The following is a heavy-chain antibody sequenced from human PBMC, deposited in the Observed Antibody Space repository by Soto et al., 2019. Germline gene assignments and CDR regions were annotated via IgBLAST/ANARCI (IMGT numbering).Heavy chain of an antibody. CDR2: IYYSGIT. J-gene: IGHJ3*02. D-gene: IGHD6-25*01. CDR1: GGSISSSDYY. V-gene: IGHV4-39*01. CDR3: ARRDPYSSVDAFDI. Sequence: ASETLSLTCTVSGGSISSSDYYWCWIRHPPGKGLEWIGTIYYSGITYYNPSLKSRVTISVDTSKNQFSLKLSSVTAADAAVYYCARRDPYSSVDAFDIWGQGTMVTVSS.